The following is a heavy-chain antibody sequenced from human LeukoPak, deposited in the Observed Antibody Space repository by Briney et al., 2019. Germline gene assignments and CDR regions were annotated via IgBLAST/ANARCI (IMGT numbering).Heavy chain of an antibody. Sequence: GGSLRLSCAASGFTFSTYAMAWVRQAPGKGLEWVSGISGSGIHTYYPDSTKGRFIISRDNSKNSLYLQLNSLRVEDTALYYCAKALRSDGYNYEKALDVWGRGTTVTVSS. V-gene: IGHV3-23*01. CDR1: GFTFSTYA. D-gene: IGHD5-24*01. CDR2: ISGSGIHT. CDR3: AKALRSDGYNYEKALDV. J-gene: IGHJ6*02.